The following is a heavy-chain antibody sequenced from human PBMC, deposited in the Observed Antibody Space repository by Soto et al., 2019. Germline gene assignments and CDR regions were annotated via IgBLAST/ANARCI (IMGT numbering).Heavy chain of an antibody. CDR2: IWYDGSNK. CDR1: VFTFSSYG. J-gene: IGHJ6*01. D-gene: IGHD5-12*01. Sequence: VGSLRLSCASSVFTFSSYGMHWVRHSPGKWLEWVAVIWYDGSNKYYADSVKGRFTISRDNSKNTLYLQMNSLRAEDTAVYYCARYSGSDFTYYYYGMEVWGQGTTDNVSS. V-gene: IGHV3-33*01. CDR3: ARYSGSDFTYYYYGMEV.